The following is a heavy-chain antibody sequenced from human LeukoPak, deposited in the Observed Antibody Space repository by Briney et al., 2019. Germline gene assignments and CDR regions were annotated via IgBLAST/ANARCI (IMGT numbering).Heavy chain of an antibody. J-gene: IGHJ1*01. D-gene: IGHD5-24*01. CDR2: ICYSGST. CDR3: ATYNRDGYNFAFRQ. V-gene: IGHV4-31*03. Sequence: SQTLSLTCTVSGGSISSGGYYWSWIRQHPAQGLEWIVYICYSGSTSYNPSLKSRVTILLDTSKNQFSLKLSSVTAADTAVYYCATYNRDGYNFAFRQWGQGTLVTVSS. CDR1: GGSISSGGYY.